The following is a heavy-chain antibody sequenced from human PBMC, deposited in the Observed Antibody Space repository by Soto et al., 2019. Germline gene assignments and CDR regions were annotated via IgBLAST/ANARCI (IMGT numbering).Heavy chain of an antibody. D-gene: IGHD1-26*01. V-gene: IGHV3-33*01. J-gene: IGHJ6*02. CDR3: ARDRGRGEQWEPAYGMDV. CDR1: GFTFSSYG. Sequence: GGSLRLSCAASGFTFSSYGMHWVRQAPGKGLEWVAVIWYDGSNKYYADSVKGRFTISRDNSKNTLYLQMNSLRAEDTAVYYCARDRGRGEQWEPAYGMDVWGQGTTVTVSS. CDR2: IWYDGSNK.